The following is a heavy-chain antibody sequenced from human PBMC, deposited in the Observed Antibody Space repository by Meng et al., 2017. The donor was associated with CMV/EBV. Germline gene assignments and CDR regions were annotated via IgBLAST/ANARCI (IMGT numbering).Heavy chain of an antibody. CDR3: AKDGSYRVYYFDY. CDR1: GFTFKNYG. CDR2: IWFDGNNK. Sequence: ASGFTFKNYGMHWVRQAPGKGLEWVAVIWFDGNNKYYADSVKGRFTISRDNTKNTLYLQMNSLRAEDTAVYYCAKDGSYRVYYFDYWGQGTLVTRLL. J-gene: IGHJ4*02. D-gene: IGHD1-26*01. V-gene: IGHV3-33*06.